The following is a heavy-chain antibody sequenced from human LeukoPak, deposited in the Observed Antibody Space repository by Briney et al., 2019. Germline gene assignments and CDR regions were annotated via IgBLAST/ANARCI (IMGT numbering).Heavy chain of an antibody. CDR1: GYTFTSYG. J-gene: IGHJ4*02. CDR3: ARDFFDYDILTGYYNGGY. V-gene: IGHV1-18*01. CDR2: ISAYNGNT. Sequence: ASVKVSCKASGYTFTSYGIGWVRQAPGQGLEWMGWISAYNGNTNYAQKLQGRVTMTTDTSTSTAYMELRSLRSDDTAVYYCARDFFDYDILTGYYNGGYWGQGTLVTVSS. D-gene: IGHD3-9*01.